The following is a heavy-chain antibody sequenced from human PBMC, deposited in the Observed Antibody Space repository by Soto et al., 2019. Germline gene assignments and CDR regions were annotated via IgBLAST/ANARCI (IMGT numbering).Heavy chain of an antibody. Sequence: PGGSLRLSCAASGFTFSSYAMHWVRQAPGKGLEWVAVISYDGSTKYYADSVKGRFTISRDNSKNTLYLQMNSLRAEDTAVYYCAKIGGVVVVVVADYYGMDVWGQGTTVTVSS. CDR2: ISYDGSTK. CDR1: GFTFSSYA. J-gene: IGHJ6*02. CDR3: AKIGGVVVVVVADYYGMDV. D-gene: IGHD2-15*01. V-gene: IGHV3-30-3*02.